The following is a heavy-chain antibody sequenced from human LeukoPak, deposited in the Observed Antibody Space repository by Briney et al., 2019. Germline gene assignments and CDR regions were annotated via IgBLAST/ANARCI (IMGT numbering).Heavy chain of an antibody. CDR2: HSNSSCYI. Sequence: PGGSVRLFCAASGFIYRIYSMKWVPRARGRGLVGVTSHSNSSCYIYCADSMKRRFTISRDNPKNSLYLQMNSLRAEDTAVYYCARDSDDSSGYFGYWGQGTLVTVSS. D-gene: IGHD3-22*01. V-gene: IGHV3-21*01. CDR3: ARDSDDSSGYFGY. CDR1: GFIYRIYS. J-gene: IGHJ4*02.